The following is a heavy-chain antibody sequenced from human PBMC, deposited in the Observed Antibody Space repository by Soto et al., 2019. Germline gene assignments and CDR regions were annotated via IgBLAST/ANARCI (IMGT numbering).Heavy chain of an antibody. Sequence: QVHLVQSGAEVKKPGASVEVSCKASGYTFTSSYMHWVRQAPGQGLEWMGRIIPSGGSTSYAQKFQGRVTMTRDTSTTTVYMELSSLRSEDTAVYYCARAVAGLVDYWGQGTLVTVSS. D-gene: IGHD6-19*01. J-gene: IGHJ4*02. CDR1: GYTFTSSY. CDR3: ARAVAGLVDY. CDR2: IIPSGGST. V-gene: IGHV1-46*01.